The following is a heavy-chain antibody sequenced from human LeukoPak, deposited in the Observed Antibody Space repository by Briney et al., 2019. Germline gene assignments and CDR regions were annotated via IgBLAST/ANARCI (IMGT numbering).Heavy chain of an antibody. Sequence: GGSLRLSCVVSGFTFNRCWMNWVRQAPGKGLEWVAHINPDGRDTYYVDSVKGRFTISRDNAQNSMYLQINSLRVEDTAVYYCTSWGDTTAEYFQRWGQGTLVTVSS. V-gene: IGHV3-7*01. CDR2: INPDGRDT. CDR3: TSWGDTTAEYFQR. D-gene: IGHD2-21*02. CDR1: GFTFNRCW. J-gene: IGHJ1*01.